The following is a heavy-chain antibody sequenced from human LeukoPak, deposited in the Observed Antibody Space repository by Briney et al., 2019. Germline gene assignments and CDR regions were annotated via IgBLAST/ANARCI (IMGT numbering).Heavy chain of an antibody. CDR3: ARRVAGYYYMDV. CDR2: IYHSGIT. D-gene: IGHD6-13*01. CDR1: GDSITRGSY. J-gene: IGHJ6*03. Sequence: SETLSLTCAVSGDSITRGSYWGWIRQPPGKGLEWIGGIYHSGITYYNPSLKSRVTISVDTSKNQFSLRVNSVTAADTAVYYCARRVAGYYYMDVWGKGTTVTVSS. V-gene: IGHV4-38-2*01.